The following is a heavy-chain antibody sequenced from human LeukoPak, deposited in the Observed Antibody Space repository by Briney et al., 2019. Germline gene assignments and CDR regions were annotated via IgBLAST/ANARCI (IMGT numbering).Heavy chain of an antibody. D-gene: IGHD6-13*01. V-gene: IGHV3-53*01. J-gene: IGHJ4*02. Sequence: GGSLRLSCAASGFTVSSNYMSWVRQAPGKGLEWVSVIYSGGSTYYADSVKGRFTISRDNSKNTLYLQMNSLRAEDTAVYYCASTSGIAAAGRGYYFDYWGQGTLVTASS. CDR3: ASTSGIAAAGRGYYFDY. CDR2: IYSGGST. CDR1: GFTVSSNY.